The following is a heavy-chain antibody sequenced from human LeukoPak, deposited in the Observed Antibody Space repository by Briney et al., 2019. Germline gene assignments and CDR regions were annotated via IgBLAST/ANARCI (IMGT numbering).Heavy chain of an antibody. J-gene: IGHJ4*02. CDR1: GFSFSSFG. CDR3: AKDRYSSGWYYFDY. Sequence: GGSLRLSCAASGFSFSSFGMSWVRQAPGKGLEWVSRISGSDGSTDYADSVKGRFTISGDNSKNTLYLQMNSLRAEDTAVYYCAKDRYSSGWYYFDYWGQGTLVTVSS. CDR2: ISGSDGST. D-gene: IGHD6-19*01. V-gene: IGHV3-23*01.